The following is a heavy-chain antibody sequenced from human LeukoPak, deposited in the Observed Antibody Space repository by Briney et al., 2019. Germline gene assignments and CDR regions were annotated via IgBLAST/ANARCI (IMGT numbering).Heavy chain of an antibody. CDR2: IYYSGST. CDR3: AVLFGSGSYYNVP. CDR1: GGSISSYY. Sequence: SETLSLTCTVSGGSISSYYWSWIRQPPGKGLEWIGSIYYSGSTYYNPSLKSRVTISVDTSKNQFSLKLSSVTAADTAVYYCAVLFGSGSYYNVPWGQGTLVTVSS. V-gene: IGHV4-59*05. D-gene: IGHD3-10*01. J-gene: IGHJ5*02.